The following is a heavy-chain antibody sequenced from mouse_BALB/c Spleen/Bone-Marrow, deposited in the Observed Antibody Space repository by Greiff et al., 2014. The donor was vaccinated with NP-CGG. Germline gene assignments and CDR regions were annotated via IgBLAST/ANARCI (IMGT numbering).Heavy chain of an antibody. CDR1: GYSITSDYA. CDR3: TRGTTAGFAY. CDR2: ISYSANT. V-gene: IGHV3-2*02. Sequence: EVKLMESGPGLVKPSQSLSLTCTVTGYSITSDYAWNWIRQFPGNKLEWMGYISYSANTNNNPSLKSRISITRDTSKNQFFLQLNSVTAEDTATYYCTRGTTAGFAYWGLGTLVTVSA. J-gene: IGHJ3*01. D-gene: IGHD1-2*01.